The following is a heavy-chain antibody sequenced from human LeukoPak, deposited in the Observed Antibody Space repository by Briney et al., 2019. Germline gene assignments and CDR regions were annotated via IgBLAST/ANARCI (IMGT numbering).Heavy chain of an antibody. CDR2: IKSKTDGGTT. D-gene: IGHD6-19*01. CDR1: GFTFSNVW. Sequence: GGSLRLSCAASGFTFSNVWMSWVRQAPGRGLEWVGRIKSKTDGGTTDYAAPVKGRFTISRDDSKNTLNLQMNSLKTEDTAVYYCTPSIAVAGSLDYWGQGTLVTVSS. J-gene: IGHJ4*02. V-gene: IGHV3-15*01. CDR3: TPSIAVAGSLDY.